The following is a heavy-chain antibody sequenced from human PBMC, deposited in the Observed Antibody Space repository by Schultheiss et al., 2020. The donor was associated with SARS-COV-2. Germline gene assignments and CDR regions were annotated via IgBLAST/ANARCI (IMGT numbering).Heavy chain of an antibody. CDR2: MNPNSGNT. CDR1: GYTFTSYD. V-gene: IGHV1-8*01. Sequence: ASVKVSCKASGYTFTSYDINWVRQATGQGLEWMGWMNPNSGNTGYAQKFQGRVTMTRNTSISTAYMELSSLRSEDTAVYYCARALYVDIVAVGGAYYMDVWGKGTTVTVSS. D-gene: IGHD5-12*01. J-gene: IGHJ6*03. CDR3: ARALYVDIVAVGGAYYMDV.